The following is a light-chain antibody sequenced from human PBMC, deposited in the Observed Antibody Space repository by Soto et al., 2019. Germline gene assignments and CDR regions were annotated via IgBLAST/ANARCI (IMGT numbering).Light chain of an antibody. CDR3: QLYGISPQ. J-gene: IGKJ5*01. CDR1: QSVSIL. CDR2: ASS. Sequence: EIVLTQSPATLSVSPGERATLSCRASQSVSILLAWYQQKPGQAPRLLIYASSNRATGIPDRFSGSASGPDFTLTINRLEPEDFAVYYCQLYGISPQFGQGTRLEIK. V-gene: IGKV3-20*01.